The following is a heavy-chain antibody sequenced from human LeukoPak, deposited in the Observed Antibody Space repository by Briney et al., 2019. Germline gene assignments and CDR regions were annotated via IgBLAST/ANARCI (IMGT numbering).Heavy chain of an antibody. CDR1: GFTFSSYS. D-gene: IGHD3-22*01. Sequence: GGFLRLSCAASGFTFSSYSMNWVRRAPGKGLEWVSSFSSSSSYIYYADSVKGRFTISRDNAKNSLYLQMNSLRAEDTAVYYCARDRSSGYNSYWGQGTMVTVSS. V-gene: IGHV3-21*01. CDR2: FSSSSSYI. CDR3: ARDRSSGYNSY. J-gene: IGHJ3*01.